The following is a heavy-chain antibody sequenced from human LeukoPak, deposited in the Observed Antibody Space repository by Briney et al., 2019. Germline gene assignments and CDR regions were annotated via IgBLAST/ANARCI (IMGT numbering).Heavy chain of an antibody. CDR1: GGSISSYY. V-gene: IGHV4-59*01. CDR2: IYYSGST. CDR3: ARAGVYSYGFPQPYYYYYMDV. D-gene: IGHD5-18*01. Sequence: SETLSLTCTVSGGSISSYYWSWIRQPPGKGLEWIGYIYYSGSTNYNPSLKSRVTISVDTSKNQFSLKLSSVTAADTAVYYCARAGVYSYGFPQPYYYYYMDVWGKGTTVTVS. J-gene: IGHJ6*03.